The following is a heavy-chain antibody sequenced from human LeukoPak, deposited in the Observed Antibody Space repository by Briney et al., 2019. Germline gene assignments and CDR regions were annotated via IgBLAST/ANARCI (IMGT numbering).Heavy chain of an antibody. V-gene: IGHV3-23*01. J-gene: IGHJ4*02. Sequence: GGSLRLSCEASGFTFSSYAMSWVRQAPGKGLEWVSAISGSGGSTYHADSVKGRFTISRDNSKNTLYLQMNSLRAEDTAVYYCAKMGTAITYYFDYWGQGTLVTVSS. D-gene: IGHD2-21*02. CDR3: AKMGTAITYYFDY. CDR1: GFTFSSYA. CDR2: ISGSGGST.